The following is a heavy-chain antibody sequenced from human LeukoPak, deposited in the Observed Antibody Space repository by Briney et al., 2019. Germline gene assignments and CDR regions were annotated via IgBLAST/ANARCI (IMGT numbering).Heavy chain of an antibody. V-gene: IGHV4-34*01. J-gene: IGHJ6*03. D-gene: IGHD3-16*01. CDR3: ARVKDPGGYYYYYYMDI. CDR1: GGSFSGHY. Sequence: SETVSLTCAVYGGSFSGHYWTWVRQPPGKGLEWIGEINHSGSANYNPSLKSRVTISVDTSKNQFSLKVSSVTAADTAVYYCARVKDPGGYYYYYYMDIWGKGNTVTVSS. CDR2: INHSGSA.